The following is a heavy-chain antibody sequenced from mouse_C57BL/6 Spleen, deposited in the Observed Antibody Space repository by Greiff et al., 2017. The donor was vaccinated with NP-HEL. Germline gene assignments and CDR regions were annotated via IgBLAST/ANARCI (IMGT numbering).Heavy chain of an antibody. CDR1: GYSFTDYN. D-gene: IGHD1-1*01. CDR3: AIITTVVAEDY. J-gene: IGHJ2*01. V-gene: IGHV1-39*01. Sequence: EVKLMESGPELVKPGASVKISCKASGYSFTDYNMNWVKQSNGKSLEWIGVINPNYGTTSYNQKFKGKATLTVDQSSSTAYMQLNSLTSEDSAVYYCAIITTVVAEDYWGQGTTLTVSS. CDR2: INPNYGTT.